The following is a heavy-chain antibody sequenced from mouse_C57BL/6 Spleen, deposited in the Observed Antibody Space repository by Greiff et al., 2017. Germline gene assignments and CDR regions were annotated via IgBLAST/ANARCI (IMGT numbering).Heavy chain of an antibody. CDR3: ARGRYDYDGTWFAY. CDR1: GYTFTDYN. D-gene: IGHD2-4*01. CDR2: INPNNGGT. Sequence: VQLKESGPELVKPGASVKMSCKASGYTFTDYNMHWVKQSHGKSLEWIGYINPNNGGTSSNQKFKGKATLTVNKSSSTAYMELRSLTSEDSAVYYCARGRYDYDGTWFAYWGQGTLVTVSA. J-gene: IGHJ3*01. V-gene: IGHV1-22*01.